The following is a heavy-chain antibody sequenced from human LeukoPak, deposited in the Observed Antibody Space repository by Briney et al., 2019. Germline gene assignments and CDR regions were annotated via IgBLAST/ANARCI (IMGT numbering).Heavy chain of an antibody. J-gene: IGHJ5*02. CDR1: GFTFTSSA. D-gene: IGHD3-3*01. Sequence: SVKVSCKASGFTFTSSAMQWVRQARGQRLEWIGWIVVGSGNTNYAQKFQERVTITRDMSTSTAYMELSSLRSEDTAVYYCAAGGHARRGGYDFWSGYYTAGWFDPWGQGTLVTVSS. CDR3: AAGGHARRGGYDFWSGYYTAGWFDP. V-gene: IGHV1-58*02. CDR2: IVVGSGNT.